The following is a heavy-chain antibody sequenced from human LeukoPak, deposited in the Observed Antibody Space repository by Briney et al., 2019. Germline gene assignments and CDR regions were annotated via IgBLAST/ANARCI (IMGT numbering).Heavy chain of an antibody. D-gene: IGHD4-17*01. V-gene: IGHV1-69*13. CDR3: ARPDTVTTDVSAFDI. Sequence: ASVKVSCKASGGTFSSYAISWVRQAPGRGLEWMGGIIPIFGTANYAQKFQGSVTITADESTSTAYMELSSLRSEDTAVYYCARPDTVTTDVSAFDIWGQGTMVTVSS. CDR1: GGTFSSYA. CDR2: IIPIFGTA. J-gene: IGHJ3*02.